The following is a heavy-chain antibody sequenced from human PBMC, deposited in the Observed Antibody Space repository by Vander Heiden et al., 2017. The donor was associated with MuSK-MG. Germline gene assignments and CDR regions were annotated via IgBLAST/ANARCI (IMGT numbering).Heavy chain of an antibody. J-gene: IGHJ4*02. V-gene: IGHV4-4*02. D-gene: IGHD3-22*01. CDR1: GGSISSSNW. CDR3: AREYYYDSRGFDY. Sequence: QVQLQESGPGLVKPSGTLSLTCAVSGGSISSSNWWSWVRQPPGKGLEWIGEIYHSGSTNYNPALKSRVTISIDKSKNQFSLKMSSVTAADTAVYYCAREYYYDSRGFDYWGQGTLVTVSS. CDR2: IYHSGST.